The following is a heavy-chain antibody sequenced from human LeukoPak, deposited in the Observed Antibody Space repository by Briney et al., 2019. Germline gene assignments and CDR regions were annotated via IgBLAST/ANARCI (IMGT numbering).Heavy chain of an antibody. V-gene: IGHV3-23*01. CDR1: GFTFNSYA. D-gene: IGHD3-10*01. CDR3: ARGISFDY. J-gene: IGHJ4*02. Sequence: GGSLRLSCAASGFTFNSYAMSWVRQAPRKGLEWVSDISGSGYSTYYADSVKGRFTISRDNSKNTLSLQMNSLRAEDTAVYYCARGISFDYWGQGTLVTVSS. CDR2: ISGSGYST.